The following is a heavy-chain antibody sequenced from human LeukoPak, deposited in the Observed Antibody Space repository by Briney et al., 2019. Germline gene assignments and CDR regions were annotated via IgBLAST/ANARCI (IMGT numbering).Heavy chain of an antibody. J-gene: IGHJ6*02. CDR1: GFTVSSNY. V-gene: IGHV3-53*04. CDR2: IYSGGST. Sequence: GGSLRLSCAASGFTVSSNYMSWVRQAPGKGLEWVSVIYSGGSTYYADSVKGRFTISRHNSKDTLYLQMTSLRAEDTAVYYCARDKRRDYGNYYYGMDVWGQGTTVTVSS. D-gene: IGHD4-17*01. CDR3: ARDKRRDYGNYYYGMDV.